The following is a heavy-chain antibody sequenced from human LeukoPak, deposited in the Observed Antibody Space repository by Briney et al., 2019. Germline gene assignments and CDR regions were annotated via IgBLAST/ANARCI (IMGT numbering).Heavy chain of an antibody. D-gene: IGHD6-19*01. V-gene: IGHV4-39*07. Sequence: PSETLSLTCTVSGGSISSSSYYWGWIRQPPGKGLEWIGSIYYSGSTYYNPSLKSRVTISVDTSKSQFSLKLSSVTAADTAVYYCARDQSGIAVAGYNLWGQGTLVTVSS. CDR2: IYYSGST. CDR3: ARDQSGIAVAGYNL. J-gene: IGHJ4*02. CDR1: GGSISSSSYY.